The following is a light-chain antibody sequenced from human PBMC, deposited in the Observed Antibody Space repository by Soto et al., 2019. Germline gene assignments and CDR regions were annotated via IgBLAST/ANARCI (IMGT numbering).Light chain of an antibody. CDR1: QSVARN. V-gene: IGKV3-15*01. CDR2: AAS. J-gene: IGKJ5*01. Sequence: EKVMTQSPATLSVSLGERATLSCRASQSVARNLAWYQQKPGQAPRLLIYAASTRATGTPARFSGSGSGTEFTLTISSLEPEDFAVYYCQQRSNWPPITFGQGTRLEI. CDR3: QQRSNWPPIT.